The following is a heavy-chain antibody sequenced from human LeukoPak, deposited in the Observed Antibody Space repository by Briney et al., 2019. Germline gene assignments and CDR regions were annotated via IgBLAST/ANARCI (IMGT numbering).Heavy chain of an antibody. CDR1: GFTFSSYS. Sequence: GGSLRLSCAASGFTFSSYSMNWVRQAPGKGLEWVSYISSSSSTIYYADSVKGRFTISRDNAKNSLYLQMNSLRAEDTAVYYCASLVVAATPDWLDPWGQETLVTVSS. CDR3: ASLVVAATPDWLDP. CDR2: ISSSSSTI. J-gene: IGHJ5*02. V-gene: IGHV3-48*01. D-gene: IGHD2-15*01.